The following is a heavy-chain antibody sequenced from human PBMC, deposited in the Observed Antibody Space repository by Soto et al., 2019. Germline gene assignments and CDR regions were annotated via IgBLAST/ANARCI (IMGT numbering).Heavy chain of an antibody. CDR3: SISSRRYCSGATCYTYFDY. Sequence: QVQVVPSGAAGQKPGSSVKVSCKASGGTFSSYAVNWVRQAPGQGLEWMGVIIPVFAITHYAQNSHGRVMITADEATGTSYLELSGLRSVGTAVYYCSISSRRYCSGATCYTYFDYCGQETLVTVSS. D-gene: IGHD2-15*01. CDR2: IIPVFAIT. J-gene: IGHJ4*02. V-gene: IGHV1-69*01. CDR1: GGTFSSYA.